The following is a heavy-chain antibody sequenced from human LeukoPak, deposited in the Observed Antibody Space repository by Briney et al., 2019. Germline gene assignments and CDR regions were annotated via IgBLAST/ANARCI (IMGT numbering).Heavy chain of an antibody. V-gene: IGHV4-59*02. CDR3: ARRGWSDAFDI. Sequence: SETLSLTCPMSGDSVSSYSWSWIRQPPGKGLEWIAYIFFVGTTHYNPALKSRATISIDTSKNQFFLKLTSVTAADTAMYYCARRGWSDAFDIWGQGTMVTVSS. CDR2: IFFVGTT. CDR1: GDSVSSYS. D-gene: IGHD6-19*01. J-gene: IGHJ3*02.